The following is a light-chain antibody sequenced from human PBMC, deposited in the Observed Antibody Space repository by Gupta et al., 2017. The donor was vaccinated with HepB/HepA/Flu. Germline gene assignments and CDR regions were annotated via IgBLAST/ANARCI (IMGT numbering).Light chain of an antibody. J-gene: IGLJ2*01. CDR3: QTWGTGIRV. CDR1: SGHSSYA. V-gene: IGLV4-69*02. Sequence: QLELTQSPSASASLGASVKRTCTLSSGHSSYALAWPQPQAEKGPRYLMKLNSDGSHSKGDGIPDRFSGSSSGAERYLTISSLQSEDEADYYCQTWGTGIRVFGGGTKLTVL. CDR2: LNSDGSH.